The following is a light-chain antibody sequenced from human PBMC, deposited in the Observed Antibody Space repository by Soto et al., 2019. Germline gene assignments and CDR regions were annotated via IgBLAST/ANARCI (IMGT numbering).Light chain of an antibody. Sequence: QSVLTQPPSVSGAPGQRVTISCTGSSSNIGAGYDVHWYQQLPGTAPKLLIYGNSTRPSGVPDRFSDSKSGTSASLAITGLQAEDEADYYCQSYDSSLSGAVFGGGTQLTVL. V-gene: IGLV1-40*01. CDR3: QSYDSSLSGAV. CDR2: GNS. CDR1: SSNIGAGYD. J-gene: IGLJ7*01.